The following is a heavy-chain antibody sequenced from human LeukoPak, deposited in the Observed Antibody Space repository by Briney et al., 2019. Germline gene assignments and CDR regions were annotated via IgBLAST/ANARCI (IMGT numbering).Heavy chain of an antibody. V-gene: IGHV4-59*01. CDR1: GGSISSYY. CDR3: ARDRMDSGGYYIYYGMDV. Sequence: SETLSLTCTVSGGSISSYYWSWIRQPPGKGLEWIGYIYYSGSTNYNPSLKSRVTISVDTSKNQFSLKLSSVTAADTAVYYCARDRMDSGGYYIYYGMDVWGQGTTVTVSS. J-gene: IGHJ6*02. CDR2: IYYSGST. D-gene: IGHD1-26*01.